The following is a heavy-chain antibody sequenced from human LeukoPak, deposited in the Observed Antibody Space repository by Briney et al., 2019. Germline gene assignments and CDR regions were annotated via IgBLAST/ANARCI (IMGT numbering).Heavy chain of an antibody. J-gene: IGHJ5*02. CDR3: ARGQGYDFWSGYSNWFDP. Sequence: AASVKVCCKASGYTFTSYDINWVRQATGQGLEWMGWMNPNSGNTGYAQKFQGRVTMTRNTSISTAYMELSSLRSEDTAVYYCARGQGYDFWSGYSNWFDPWGQGTLVTVSS. CDR1: GYTFTSYD. D-gene: IGHD3-3*01. V-gene: IGHV1-8*01. CDR2: MNPNSGNT.